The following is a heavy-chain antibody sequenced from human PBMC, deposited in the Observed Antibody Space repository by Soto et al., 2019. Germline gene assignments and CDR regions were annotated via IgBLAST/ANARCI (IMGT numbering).Heavy chain of an antibody. D-gene: IGHD2-2*01. CDR3: AKAILGYCSSTSCYGPGPPYFDY. V-gene: IGHV3-23*01. Sequence: GGSLRLSCAASGFTFCSYAMSWVRQAPGKGLEWVSAISGSGGSTYYADSVKGRFTISRDNSKNTLYLQMNSLRAEDTAVYYCAKAILGYCSSTSCYGPGPPYFDYWGQGTLVTVSS. J-gene: IGHJ4*02. CDR1: GFTFCSYA. CDR2: ISGSGGST.